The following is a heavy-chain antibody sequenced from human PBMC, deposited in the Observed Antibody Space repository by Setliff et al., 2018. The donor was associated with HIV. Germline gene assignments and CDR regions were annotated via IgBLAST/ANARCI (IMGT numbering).Heavy chain of an antibody. J-gene: IGHJ4*02. CDR2: ISGHSVTT. CDR3: ARASVGVWGSYPD. CDR1: GFTFSSFA. D-gene: IGHD3-16*02. V-gene: IGHV3-23*01. Sequence: GGSLRLSCAASGFTFSSFAVSWVRQAPGKGPEWVSSISGHSVTTYYSDSVKGRFAISRGNSKDTLYLQMNSLRAEDTALYHCARASVGVWGSYPDWGQGTLVTVSS.